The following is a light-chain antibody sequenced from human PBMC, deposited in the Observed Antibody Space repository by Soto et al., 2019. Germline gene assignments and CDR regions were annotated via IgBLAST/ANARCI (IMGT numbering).Light chain of an antibody. V-gene: IGKV1-39*01. J-gene: IGKJ5*01. CDR3: QQSYSTPIT. Sequence: IQMTQSQSSLSASVGDRVTISCRASQSISSYLNWFKQKPGKAPKLRIYVASSLQSGVPSRVSGSGSRTDFTLTIRSLQPEDFATYYCQQSYSTPITFDQGTRLE. CDR1: QSISSY. CDR2: VAS.